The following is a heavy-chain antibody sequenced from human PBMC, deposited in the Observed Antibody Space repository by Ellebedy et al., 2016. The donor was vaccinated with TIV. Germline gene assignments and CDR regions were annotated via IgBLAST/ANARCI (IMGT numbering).Heavy chain of an antibody. V-gene: IGHV3-23*01. D-gene: IGHD1-1*01. J-gene: IGHJ6*03. CDR1: GFTFKNYA. CDR3: ARGTLSTGSPNYYYYMDV. Sequence: GESLKISCVASGFTFKNYAMTWVRQAPGKGLEWVSVISANGDITYHADSVNGRFTNFRDNSRNILYLQMNSLRAEDTAVYYCARGTLSTGSPNYYYYMDVWGKGTTVTVSS. CDR2: ISANGDIT.